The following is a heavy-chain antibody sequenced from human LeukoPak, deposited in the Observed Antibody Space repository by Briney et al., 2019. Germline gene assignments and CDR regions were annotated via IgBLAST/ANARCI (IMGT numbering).Heavy chain of an antibody. V-gene: IGHV4-39*01. CDR2: IYYTRST. D-gene: IGHD3-22*01. Sequence: PSETLSLTCTVSGGSISSSSYYWGWIRQPPGRGLEWIGSIYYTRSTYYNPSLKSRVTISVDTSKNQFSLKLTSVTAADTAVYYCARGVTMIVVVIHDWYFDLWGRGTLVTVSS. CDR3: ARGVTMIVVVIHDWYFDL. CDR1: GGSISSSSYY. J-gene: IGHJ2*01.